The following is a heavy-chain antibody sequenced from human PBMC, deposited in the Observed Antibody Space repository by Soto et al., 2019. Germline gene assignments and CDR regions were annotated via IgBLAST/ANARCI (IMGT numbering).Heavy chain of an antibody. D-gene: IGHD1-26*01. CDR1: GFTFSAYA. V-gene: IGHV3-23*01. CDR2: ISGDGSGT. Sequence: EVRLLESGGGLVQPGGSLRLACAASGFTFSAYAMSWARQAPGKGLEWVSTISGDGSGTHYADSVRGRFTISRDNSKSTLFLQMESLRVEDTAIYYCDGSDFWGQGTLVT. J-gene: IGHJ4*02. CDR3: DGSDF.